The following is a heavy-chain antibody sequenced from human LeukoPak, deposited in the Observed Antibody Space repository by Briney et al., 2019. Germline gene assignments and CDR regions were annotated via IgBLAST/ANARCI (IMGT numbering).Heavy chain of an antibody. D-gene: IGHD5-24*01. J-gene: IGHJ5*02. CDR2: IIPIFGTA. Sequence: SVKVSCKASGGTFSSYAISWVRQAPGQGLEWMGGIIPIFGTANYAQKFQGRVTITADESTSTAYMELSSLRSEDTAVYYCAGDRRDRRWFDPWGQGTLVTVSS. CDR1: GGTFSSYA. V-gene: IGHV1-69*13. CDR3: AGDRRDRRWFDP.